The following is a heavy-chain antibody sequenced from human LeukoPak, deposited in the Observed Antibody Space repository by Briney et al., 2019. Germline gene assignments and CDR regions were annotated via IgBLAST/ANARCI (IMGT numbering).Heavy chain of an antibody. CDR3: ARAEYDFWSGYYPGVDYYYMDV. J-gene: IGHJ6*03. CDR1: GYTFTCYY. CDR2: INPNSGGT. V-gene: IGHV1-2*02. Sequence: ASVKVSCKASGYTFTCYYMHWVRQAPGQGLEWMGWINPNSGGTNYAQKFQGRVTMTRDTSISTAYMELSRLRSDDTAVYYCARAEYDFWSGYYPGVDYYYMDVWGKGTTVTVSS. D-gene: IGHD3-3*01.